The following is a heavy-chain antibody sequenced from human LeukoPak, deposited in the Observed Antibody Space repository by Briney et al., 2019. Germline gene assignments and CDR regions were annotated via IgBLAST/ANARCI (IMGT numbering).Heavy chain of an antibody. Sequence: SETLSLTCTVSGGSISSYYWSWIRQPPGKGLEWIGNIYDSGSTNYNPSLKSRVTISVGTSKNQFSLKLSSVTAADTAVYYCAGSTIVVDYWGQGTLVTVSS. D-gene: IGHD3-3*01. CDR2: IYDSGST. V-gene: IGHV4-59*08. J-gene: IGHJ4*02. CDR3: AGSTIVVDY. CDR1: GGSISSYY.